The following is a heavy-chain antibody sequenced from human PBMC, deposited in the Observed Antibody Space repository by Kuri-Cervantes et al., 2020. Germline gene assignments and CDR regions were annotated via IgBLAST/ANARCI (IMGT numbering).Heavy chain of an antibody. J-gene: IGHJ6*02. CDR3: AKDIGQIYYYYYGMDV. D-gene: IGHD1-26*01. CDR2: ISYDGSNK. V-gene: IGHV3-30*18. Sequence: GGSLRLSCAASGFTFSSYGMHWVRQAPGKGLEWVAVISYDGSNKYYADSVKGRFTISRDNSKNTLYLQMNSLRAEDTAVYYCAKDIGQIYYYYYGMDVWGQGTTVTVS. CDR1: GFTFSSYG.